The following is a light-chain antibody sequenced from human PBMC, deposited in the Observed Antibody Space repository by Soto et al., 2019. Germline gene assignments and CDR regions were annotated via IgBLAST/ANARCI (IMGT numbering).Light chain of an antibody. CDR1: QSVSRY. Sequence: EIVLTQSPATLSLSPGEGATLSCRASQSVSRYLAWYQQKPGQAPRLLIYDASSRAIGTPARFIGSGSGTDFSLTISSLGPEDSAVYYCQQRSNWPPGYTFGQGTKLEIK. J-gene: IGKJ2*01. CDR3: QQRSNWPPGYT. CDR2: DAS. V-gene: IGKV3-11*01.